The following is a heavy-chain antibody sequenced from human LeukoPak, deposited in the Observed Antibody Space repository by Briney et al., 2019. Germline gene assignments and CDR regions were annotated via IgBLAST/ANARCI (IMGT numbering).Heavy chain of an antibody. CDR2: ITGSGGST. J-gene: IGHJ4*02. Sequence: AGGSLRLSCAASGFTFSSYAMSWVRQAPEKGLEWVSSITGSGGSTYYANSVKGRFTISRDNSKNTLYLQMNSLRAEDTAVYYCVDQRSAGYYFDYWGQGTLVTVSS. D-gene: IGHD2-2*01. CDR3: VDQRSAGYYFDY. V-gene: IGHV3-23*01. CDR1: GFTFSSYA.